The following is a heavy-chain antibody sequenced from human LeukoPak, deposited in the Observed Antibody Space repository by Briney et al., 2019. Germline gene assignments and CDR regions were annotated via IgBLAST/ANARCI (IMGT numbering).Heavy chain of an antibody. CDR1: GGSISSGGYY. CDR3: ARAGYCSSTSCSSGGNWFDP. Sequence: SQTLSLTCTVSGGSISSGGYYWSWIRQHPGKGLEWIGYIYCSGSTYYNPSLKSRVTISVDTSKNQFSLKLSSVTAADTAVYYCARAGYCSSTSCSSGGNWFDPWGQGTLVTVSS. V-gene: IGHV4-31*03. CDR2: IYCSGST. J-gene: IGHJ5*02. D-gene: IGHD2-2*01.